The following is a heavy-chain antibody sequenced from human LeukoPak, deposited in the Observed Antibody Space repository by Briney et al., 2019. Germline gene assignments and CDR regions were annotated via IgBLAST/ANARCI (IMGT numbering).Heavy chain of an antibody. V-gene: IGHV3-30*18. Sequence: PGGSLRLSCAASGFTFSSYGMHWVRQAPGKGLEWVAVISYDGSNKCYADSVKGRFTISRDNSKNTLYLQMNSLRAEDTAVYYCAKNSRVWWLAXXXXYFDYWGQGXLVTVS. CDR2: ISYDGSNK. CDR3: AKNSRVWWLAXXXXYFDY. J-gene: IGHJ4*02. CDR1: GFTFSSYG. D-gene: IGHD6-19*01.